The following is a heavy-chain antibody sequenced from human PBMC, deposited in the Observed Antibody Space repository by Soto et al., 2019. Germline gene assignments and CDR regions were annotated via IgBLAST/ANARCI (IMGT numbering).Heavy chain of an antibody. CDR3: ARDDGGNFDYYYSMDV. J-gene: IGHJ6*02. CDR1: GYTFTSYD. Sequence: QVQLVQSGAEVKKPGASVKVSCKASGYTFTSYDINWVRQATGQGLEWMGWMNPNSGNTGYAQKFQGGVTMTSNTSISTAYMELSSLRSEDTAVYYCARDDGGNFDYYYSMDVWGQGTTVTVSS. V-gene: IGHV1-8*01. D-gene: IGHD2-21*02. CDR2: MNPNSGNT.